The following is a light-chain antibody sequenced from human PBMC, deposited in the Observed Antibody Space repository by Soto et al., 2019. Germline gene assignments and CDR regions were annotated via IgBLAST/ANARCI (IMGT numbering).Light chain of an antibody. CDR3: QQFNSSPFT. Sequence: DIQLTQSPSFLSASVGDRLTITCRASQDIRSSLAWYQQKPGKAPNPLIYTVSPLQSGVTSRFSGSRYETEVTLTISSLQPEDFATYYCQQFNSSPFTFGGGTKVEL. CDR2: TVS. J-gene: IGKJ4*01. CDR1: QDIRSS. V-gene: IGKV1-9*01.